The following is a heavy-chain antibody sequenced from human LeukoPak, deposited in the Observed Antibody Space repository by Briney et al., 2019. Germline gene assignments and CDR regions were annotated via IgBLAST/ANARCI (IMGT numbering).Heavy chain of an antibody. CDR3: AKGEGVRFGEFQV. J-gene: IGHJ6*04. V-gene: IGHV3-23*01. Sequence: GGSLRLSCAASGFTFSSYAMSWVRQAPGKGLEWVSAISGSGGSTYYADSVKGRFTISRDNSKDTLYLQMNSLRAEDTAVYYCAKGEGVRFGEFQVWGKGTTVTVSS. CDR2: ISGSGGST. CDR1: GFTFSSYA. D-gene: IGHD3-10*01.